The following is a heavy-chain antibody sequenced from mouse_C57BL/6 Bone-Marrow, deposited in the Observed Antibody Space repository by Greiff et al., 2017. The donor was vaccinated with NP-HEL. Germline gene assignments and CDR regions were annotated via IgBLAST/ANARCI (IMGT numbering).Heavy chain of an antibody. CDR1: GFTFSDYG. D-gene: IGHD2-2*01. V-gene: IGHV5-15*04. Sequence: VKLMESGGGLVQPGGSLKLSCAASGFTFSDYGMAWVRQAPRKGPEWVAFISNLAYSIYYADTVTGRFTISRENAKNTLYLEMSSLRSEDTAMYYCARLGYGYEAGFAYWGQGTLVTVSA. J-gene: IGHJ3*01. CDR2: ISNLAYSI. CDR3: ARLGYGYEAGFAY.